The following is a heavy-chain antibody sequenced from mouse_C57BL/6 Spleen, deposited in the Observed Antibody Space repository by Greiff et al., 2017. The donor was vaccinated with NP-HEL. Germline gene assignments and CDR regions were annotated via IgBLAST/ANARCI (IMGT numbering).Heavy chain of an antibody. CDR3: ARPSYYFDY. CDR2: IYPGDGDT. J-gene: IGHJ2*01. CDR1: GYAFSSSW. Sequence: QVQLKESGPELVKPGASVKISCKASGYAFSSSWMNWVKQRPGKGLEWIGRIYPGDGDTNYNGKFKGKATLTADKSSSTAYMQLSSLTSEDSAVYFCARPSYYFDYWGQGTTLTVSS. V-gene: IGHV1-82*01.